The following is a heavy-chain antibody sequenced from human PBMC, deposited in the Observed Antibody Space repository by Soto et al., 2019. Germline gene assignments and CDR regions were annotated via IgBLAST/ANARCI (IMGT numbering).Heavy chain of an antibody. D-gene: IGHD1-26*01. J-gene: IGHJ2*01. CDR2: SNPSKGA. Sequence: QAHLQQWGAGLVRPSETLSLTCAVYGESVSDSYWTWIRRCPGRGLEWLVESNPSKGATYNPSLKRLVPISLDTSKRLLSLKLFSETAADKAVYYCARGVMEGAFMGGRRSYYGFLDLWCRGTLVAVSS. V-gene: IGHV4-34*01. CDR3: ARGVMEGAFMGGRRSYYGFLDL. CDR1: GESVSDSY.